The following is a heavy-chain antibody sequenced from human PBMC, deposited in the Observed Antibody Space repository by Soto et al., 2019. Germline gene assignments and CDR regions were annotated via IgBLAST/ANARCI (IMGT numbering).Heavy chain of an antibody. V-gene: IGHV3-23*01. CDR2: ISATGDGT. CDR1: GFTFSNYA. D-gene: IGHD3-16*01. J-gene: IGHJ4*02. Sequence: SLRLSCAASGFTFSNYAMSWVRQAPGRGLEWVSLISATGDGTYYADSVKGRFTISRDNSHNTLYLQVHSLTAEDTAVYYCAKDRRAGGNSAFYFDFWGQGAQVTVSS. CDR3: AKDRRAGGNSAFYFDF.